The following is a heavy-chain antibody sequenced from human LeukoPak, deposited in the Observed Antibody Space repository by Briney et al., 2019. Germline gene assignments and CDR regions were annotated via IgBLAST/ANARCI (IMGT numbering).Heavy chain of an antibody. J-gene: IGHJ6*03. Sequence: GGSLRLSCAASGFTFSSYWMSWVRQAPGKGLEWVSYISSSSSTIYYADSVKGRFTISRDNAKNSLYLQMNSLRAEDTAVYYCARGEYSSSYYYYYMDVWGKGTTVTVSS. CDR1: GFTFSSYW. V-gene: IGHV3-48*01. CDR3: ARGEYSSSYYYYYMDV. CDR2: ISSSSSTI. D-gene: IGHD6-6*01.